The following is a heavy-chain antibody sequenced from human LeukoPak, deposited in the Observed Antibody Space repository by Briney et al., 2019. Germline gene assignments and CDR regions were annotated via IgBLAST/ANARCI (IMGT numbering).Heavy chain of an antibody. CDR2: INPNSGGT. J-gene: IGHJ6*01. Sequence: ASVKVSCKASGGTFSSYAISWVRQAPGQGLEWMGWINPNSGGTNYAQKFQGRVTMTRDTSISTAYMELSRLRSDDTAVYYCARGQDELLWFGEFDYYYYYGMDVWGQGTTVTVSS. CDR3: ARGQDELLWFGEFDYYYYYGMDV. CDR1: GGTFSSYA. D-gene: IGHD3-10*01. V-gene: IGHV1-2*02.